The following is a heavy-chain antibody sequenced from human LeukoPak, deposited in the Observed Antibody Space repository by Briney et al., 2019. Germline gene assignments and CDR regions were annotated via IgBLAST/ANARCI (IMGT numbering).Heavy chain of an antibody. V-gene: IGHV3-30*02. D-gene: IGHD3-10*01. CDR1: GFPFSSYG. J-gene: IGHJ4*02. CDR3: AKEVGVYGSGSYYIVKYYFDY. CDR2: MRYDGSNK. Sequence: GGSLRLSCAASGFPFSSYGMHWVRQAPGKGLEWVAFMRYDGSNKYYADSVKGRFTISRDNSKNTLFLQMNSLRAEDTAVYYCAKEVGVYGSGSYYIVKYYFDYWGQGTLVTVSS.